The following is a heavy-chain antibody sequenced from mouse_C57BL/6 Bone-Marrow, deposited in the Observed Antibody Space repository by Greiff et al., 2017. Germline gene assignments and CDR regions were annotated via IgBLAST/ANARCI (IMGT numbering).Heavy chain of an antibody. CDR1: GFSLSTSGMG. CDR2: IYWDDDK. V-gene: IGHV8-12*01. D-gene: IGHD1-1*01. Sequence: QVTLKESGPGILQSSQTLSLTCSFSGFSLSTSGMGVSWIRQPSGKGLEWLAHIYWDDDKRYNPSLKSRLTISKDTSRNQVFLKITSVDTADTATYYCARDYYGSSSFAYWGQGTLVTVSA. CDR3: ARDYYGSSSFAY. J-gene: IGHJ3*01.